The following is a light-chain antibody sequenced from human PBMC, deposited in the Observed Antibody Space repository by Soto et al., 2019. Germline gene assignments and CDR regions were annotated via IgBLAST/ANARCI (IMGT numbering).Light chain of an antibody. CDR2: GAS. V-gene: IGKV3-20*01. Sequence: IVLTQSPGTLSLSPGERATLSCRASQSVSSYLAWYQQKPGQAPRLLIYGASSRATGIPDRFSGSGSGTDFTLTISRLEPEDFAVYYCQQYGSSLSTFGQGTKV. CDR1: QSVSSY. J-gene: IGKJ1*01. CDR3: QQYGSSLST.